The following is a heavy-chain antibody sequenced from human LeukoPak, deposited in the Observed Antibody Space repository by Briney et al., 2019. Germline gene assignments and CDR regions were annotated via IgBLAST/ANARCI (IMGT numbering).Heavy chain of an antibody. CDR2: IIPIFGTA. V-gene: IGHV1-69*13. CDR1: GYTFTSYG. D-gene: IGHD3-10*01. CDR3: ARDWYYGSGSYYSRFDY. Sequence: ASVKVSCKASGYTFTSYGISWVRQAPGQGLEWMGGIIPIFGTANYAQKFQGRVTITADESTSTAYMELSSLRPEDTAVYYCARDWYYGSGSYYSRFDYWGQGTLVTVSS. J-gene: IGHJ4*02.